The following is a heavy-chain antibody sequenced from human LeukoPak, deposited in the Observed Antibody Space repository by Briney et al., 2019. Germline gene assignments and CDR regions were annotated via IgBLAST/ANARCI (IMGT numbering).Heavy chain of an antibody. CDR2: ISSSSIYT. CDR1: GFTFSFYS. J-gene: IGHJ4*02. Sequence: PGGSLRLSCAASGFTFSFYSMSWIRQAPGKGLEWVSYISSSSIYTNYADSVKGRFTISRDNAKNSLYLQMNSLRAEDTAVYYCASTYDSSGYYPFDYWGQGTLVTVSS. CDR3: ASTYDSSGYYPFDY. D-gene: IGHD3-22*01. V-gene: IGHV3-11*03.